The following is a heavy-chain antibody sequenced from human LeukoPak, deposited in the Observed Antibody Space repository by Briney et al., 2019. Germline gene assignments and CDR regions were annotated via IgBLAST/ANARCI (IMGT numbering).Heavy chain of an antibody. CDR2: IYPGDSDT. V-gene: IGHV5-51*01. D-gene: IGHD3-22*01. J-gene: IGHJ4*02. Sequence: KYGESLKISFKGSGYSFTSYWIGWVRQMPGKGLEWMGIIYPGDSDTRYSPSFQGQVTISADKSISTAYLQWSSLKASDTAMYYCARSYDSSGYYPDYWGQGTLVTVSS. CDR1: GYSFTSYW. CDR3: ARSYDSSGYYPDY.